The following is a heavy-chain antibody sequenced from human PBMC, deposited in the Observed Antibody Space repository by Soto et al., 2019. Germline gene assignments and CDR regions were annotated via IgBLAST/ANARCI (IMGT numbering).Heavy chain of an antibody. V-gene: IGHV4-34*01. CDR1: GGSFSGYY. D-gene: IGHD6-19*01. Sequence: SETLSLTCAVYGGSFSGYYWSWIRQPPGKGLEWIGEINHSGSTNYNPSLKSRVTISVDTSKNQFSLKLSSVTAADTAVYYCARHGEHSSGWPHTDFDYWGQGTLVTVSS. CDR2: INHSGST. J-gene: IGHJ4*02. CDR3: ARHGEHSSGWPHTDFDY.